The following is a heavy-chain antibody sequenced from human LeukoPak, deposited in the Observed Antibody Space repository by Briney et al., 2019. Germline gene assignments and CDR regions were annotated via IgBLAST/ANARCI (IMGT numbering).Heavy chain of an antibody. Sequence: GRSLRLSCEAAGFAFSSYSMHWVRQAPGKGLEWVAAIWPDGSNKYYANSVKGRFTISRDNSKNTLYLQMNSLRGDDTAIYYCARELAAWGQGTLVTVSS. J-gene: IGHJ4*02. CDR1: GFAFSSYS. V-gene: IGHV3-33*01. D-gene: IGHD6-13*01. CDR2: IWPDGSNK. CDR3: ARELAA.